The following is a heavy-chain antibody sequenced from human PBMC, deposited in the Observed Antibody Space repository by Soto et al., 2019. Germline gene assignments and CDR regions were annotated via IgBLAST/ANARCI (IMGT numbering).Heavy chain of an antibody. CDR2: IYHVGIT. V-gene: IGHV4-4*02. J-gene: IGHJ4*02. CDR3: ARGMAEEQIFYYFDY. Sequence: GTLSLTCAVSGASVISTQWWTWFRQAPGKGLGWLGEIYHVGITTYNHSLKNRVTTSVDASKSQFYLKLRSVTAADTAVYYCARGMAEEQIFYYFDYWGQGALVTVSS. CDR1: GASVISTQW. D-gene: IGHD3-9*01.